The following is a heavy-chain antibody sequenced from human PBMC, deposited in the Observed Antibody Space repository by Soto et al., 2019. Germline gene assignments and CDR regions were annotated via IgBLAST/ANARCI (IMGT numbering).Heavy chain of an antibody. J-gene: IGHJ6*02. CDR1: GGTFSSYA. Sequence: SVKVSCKASGGTFSSYAISWVRQAPGQGLEWMGGIIPIFGTANYAQKFQGRVTITADKSTSTAYMELSSLRSEDTAVYYCARDQIVVVPAAVYYYYYGMDVWRQRTTVTVSS. V-gene: IGHV1-69*06. CDR2: IIPIFGTA. CDR3: ARDQIVVVPAAVYYYYYGMDV. D-gene: IGHD2-2*01.